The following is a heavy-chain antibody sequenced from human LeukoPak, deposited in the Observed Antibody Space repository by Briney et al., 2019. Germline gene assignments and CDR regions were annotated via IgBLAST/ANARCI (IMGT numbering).Heavy chain of an antibody. CDR1: GGSIRSYY. Sequence: PSETLSPTCTVSGGSIRSYYWSWIRQPAGKGLEWIGRIYTSGSTNYNPSLKSRVTMSVDTSKNQFSLKLSSVTAADTAVYYCARSNYFYDSSGPFDYWGQGTLVTVSS. CDR3: ARSNYFYDSSGPFDY. CDR2: IYTSGST. J-gene: IGHJ4*02. V-gene: IGHV4-4*07. D-gene: IGHD3-22*01.